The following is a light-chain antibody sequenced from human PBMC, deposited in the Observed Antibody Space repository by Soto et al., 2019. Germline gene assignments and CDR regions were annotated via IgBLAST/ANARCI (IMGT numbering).Light chain of an antibody. J-gene: IGLJ2*01. CDR3: SSYTSSSAPDVV. Sequence: QSALTQPASVSGSPGQSITISCTGTSSDVGGYNYVSWYQQHPGKAPKLMIYDVSNRPSGVSNRFSGSKSGNTASLTISGLQAEDEADYYCSSYTSSSAPDVVSGGGTKVTVL. V-gene: IGLV2-14*01. CDR2: DVS. CDR1: SSDVGGYNY.